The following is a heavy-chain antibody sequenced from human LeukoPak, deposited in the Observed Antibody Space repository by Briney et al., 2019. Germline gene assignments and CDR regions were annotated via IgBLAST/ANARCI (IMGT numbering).Heavy chain of an antibody. CDR1: GFTFSSYA. D-gene: IGHD1-20*01. V-gene: IGHV3-23*01. CDR2: ISGSGGST. CDR3: AKAGRYNWNYVDY. J-gene: IGHJ4*02. Sequence: PGGSLRLSCAASGFTFSSYAMSWVRQAPGKGLEWVSAISGSGGSTNYADSVKGRFTISRDNSKNTLYLQMNSLRAEDTAVHYCAKAGRYNWNYVDYWGQGTLVTVSS.